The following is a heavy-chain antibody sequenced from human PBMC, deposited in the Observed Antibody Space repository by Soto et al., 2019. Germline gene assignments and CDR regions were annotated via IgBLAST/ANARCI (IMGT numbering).Heavy chain of an antibody. CDR3: ARPVKQLVRGIWFDP. J-gene: IGHJ5*02. D-gene: IGHD6-6*01. Sequence: SETLSLTCAVYGGSFSGYYWSWIRQPPGKGLEWIGEINHSGSTNYNPSLKSRVTISVDTSKNQFSLKLGSVTAADTAVYYCARPVKQLVRGIWFDPWGQGTLVTVSS. V-gene: IGHV4-34*01. CDR1: GGSFSGYY. CDR2: INHSGST.